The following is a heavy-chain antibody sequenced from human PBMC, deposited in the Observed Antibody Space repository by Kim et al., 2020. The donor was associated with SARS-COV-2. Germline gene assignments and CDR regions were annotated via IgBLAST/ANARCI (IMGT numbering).Heavy chain of an antibody. V-gene: IGHV3-9*01. CDR1: GFTFGDYA. CDR2: ISWNSGSI. J-gene: IGHJ4*02. Sequence: GGSLRLSCAASGFTFGDYAMHWVRQAPGKGLEWVSGISWNSGSIGYADSVKGRFTISRDNAKNSLYLQMNSLRAEDTALYYCAKDIRTNYDIADPFDYWGQGTLVTVSS. D-gene: IGHD3-9*01. CDR3: AKDIRTNYDIADPFDY.